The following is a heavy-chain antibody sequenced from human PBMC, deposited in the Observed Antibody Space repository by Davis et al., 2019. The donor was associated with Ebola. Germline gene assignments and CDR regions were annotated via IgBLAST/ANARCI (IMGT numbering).Heavy chain of an antibody. D-gene: IGHD1-26*01. V-gene: IGHV3-23*01. CDR1: GFTFTSAW. CDR2: ISSSGGNT. CDR3: AKDPWFSGSYFHY. Sequence: PGGSLRLSCAASGFTFTSAWMSWVRQAPGKGLEWVSGISSSGGNTYYADSVKGRFTISRDNSKNTLYLQMNSLRAEDTAVFYCAKDPWFSGSYFHYWGQGTLVTVSS. J-gene: IGHJ4*02.